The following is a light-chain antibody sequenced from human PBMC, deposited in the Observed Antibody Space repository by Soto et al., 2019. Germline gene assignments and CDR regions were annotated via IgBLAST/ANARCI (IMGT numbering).Light chain of an antibody. Sequence: IQMTQSPSTLSGSVGDRVTITLRASQGVSTWLAWYQQKPSEAPKLLIYEASKLHSGVPSRFSGRGSVREFTLTISSLQPEDSATYYCQQYYDYRTFGPGTKV. CDR3: QQYYDYRT. CDR1: QGVSTW. V-gene: IGKV1-5*03. CDR2: EAS. J-gene: IGKJ1*01.